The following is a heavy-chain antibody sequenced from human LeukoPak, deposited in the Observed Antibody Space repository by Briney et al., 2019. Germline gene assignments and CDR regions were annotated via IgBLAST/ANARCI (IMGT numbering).Heavy chain of an antibody. V-gene: IGHV4-39*07. CDR3: ARVGYSYGNGDYYYYMDV. CDR2: IYYSGST. D-gene: IGHD5-18*01. Sequence: SETLSLTCTVSGGSISSSSYYWGWIRQPPGKGLEWIGSIYYSGSTYYNPSLKSRVTISVDTSKNQFSLKLSSVTAADTAVYYCARVGYSYGNGDYYYYMDVWGKGTTVTVSS. CDR1: GGSISSSSYY. J-gene: IGHJ6*03.